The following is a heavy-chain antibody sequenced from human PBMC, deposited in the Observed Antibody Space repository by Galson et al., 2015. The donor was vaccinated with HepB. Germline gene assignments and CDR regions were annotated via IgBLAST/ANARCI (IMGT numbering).Heavy chain of an antibody. D-gene: IGHD3-10*01. CDR1: GFTFSNYG. J-gene: IGHJ4*02. CDR3: SKDPYLNSALAGTMAGFDY. Sequence: SLRLSCAASGFTFSNYGMHWVRQAPGKGLEWVAVISYYGSNKYYADSVKGRFTISRDNSKNTLYLQMNSLRAEDTALYYCSKDPYLNSALAGTMAGFDYWGQGTLVTVSS. V-gene: IGHV3-30*18. CDR2: ISYYGSNK.